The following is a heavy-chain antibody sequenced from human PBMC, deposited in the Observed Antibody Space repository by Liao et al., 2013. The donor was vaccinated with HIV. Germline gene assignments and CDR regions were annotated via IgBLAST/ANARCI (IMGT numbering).Heavy chain of an antibody. CDR1: GDSVTRFS. J-gene: IGHJ4*02. D-gene: IGHD1-26*01. Sequence: QVQLQESGPGLVRPSETLSLTCSVSGDSVTRFSWSWIRQPAGKGLEWIGRISPTGSTNYDPSLKSRVTMSVDTSKRHFSLKLRSVTAADTAVYYCARDVGGSYSLYYFDYWGQGTLVTVSS. CDR2: ISPTGST. CDR3: ARDVGGSYSLYYFDY. V-gene: IGHV4-4*07.